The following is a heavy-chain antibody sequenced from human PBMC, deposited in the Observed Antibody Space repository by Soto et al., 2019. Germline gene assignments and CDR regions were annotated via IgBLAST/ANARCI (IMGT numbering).Heavy chain of an antibody. CDR3: ARGEWYSFES. CDR1: GGSITSGGYF. Sequence: QVQLQESGPGLVKPSQTLSLTCTVSGGSITSGGYFWSWIRQHPGKGLEWIGYIYYSGRTYYEPSLKSRVTISIDTSNNLLSLTLTSVTAADTAIYYCARGEWYSFESWGQGPLVTVSS. V-gene: IGHV4-31*03. CDR2: IYYSGRT. J-gene: IGHJ4*02. D-gene: IGHD3-3*01.